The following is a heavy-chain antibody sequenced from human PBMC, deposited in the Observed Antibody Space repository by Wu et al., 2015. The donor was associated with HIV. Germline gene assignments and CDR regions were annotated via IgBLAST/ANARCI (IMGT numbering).Heavy chain of an antibody. CDR3: ARSREIWFANGMAV. D-gene: IGHD3-10*01. CDR2: ISTNSGKT. J-gene: IGHJ6*02. CDR1: GYIFTDYG. Sequence: QVHLVQSGGEVKKPGASVKVSCKASGYIFTDYGITWVRKAPGQGLEWMGWISTNSGKTNYAQRFQGRVIMTTETSSSTVYMEMRSLRSDDTGVYYCARSREIWFANGMAVWGQGTTVTVSS. V-gene: IGHV1-18*01.